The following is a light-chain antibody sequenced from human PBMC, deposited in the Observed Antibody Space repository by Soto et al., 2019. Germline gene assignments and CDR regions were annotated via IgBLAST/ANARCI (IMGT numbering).Light chain of an antibody. CDR3: QSYDSSLSGLYV. CDR2: AVT. Sequence: QSALTQPASVSGSPGQSITISCTGTSSDVGGYNYVSWYQQHPGKAPKLMIYAVTDRPSGVSSRFSGSKSGNTASLTISGLQAEDEADYYCQSYDSSLSGLYVFGTGTKLTVL. V-gene: IGLV2-14*01. J-gene: IGLJ1*01. CDR1: SSDVGGYNY.